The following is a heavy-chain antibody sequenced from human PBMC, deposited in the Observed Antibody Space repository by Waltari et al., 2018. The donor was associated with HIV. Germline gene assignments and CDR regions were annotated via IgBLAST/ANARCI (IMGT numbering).Heavy chain of an antibody. V-gene: IGHV3-7*01. D-gene: IGHD7-27*01. CDR3: VRADYWGLFSDYHYGLDV. CDR1: ALSLGCYR. J-gene: IGHJ6*02. Sequence: HLLESVGALIQPGRFTRPSVLAAALSLGCYRLFWVRQAPGQGPEWVARITQGGRETAYVDSVRGRFTVSRDDAKESLYLHMKSLRAKDTGVYYCVRADYWGLFSDYHYGLDVWGQGTTVIVSS. CDR2: ITQGGRET.